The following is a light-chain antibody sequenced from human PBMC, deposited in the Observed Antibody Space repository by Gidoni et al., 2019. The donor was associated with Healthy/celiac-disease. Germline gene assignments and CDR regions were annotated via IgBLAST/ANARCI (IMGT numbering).Light chain of an antibody. Sequence: QSALTQPASVSGSPGKSITISCTGTSSDVGGYNYVPWYQQHPGKAPKLMIYDVSNRPSGVSNRFSGSKSGNTASLTISGLQAEDEADYYCSSYTSSSTVFGGGTQLTVL. CDR2: DVS. J-gene: IGLJ7*01. V-gene: IGLV2-14*01. CDR3: SSYTSSSTV. CDR1: SSDVGGYNY.